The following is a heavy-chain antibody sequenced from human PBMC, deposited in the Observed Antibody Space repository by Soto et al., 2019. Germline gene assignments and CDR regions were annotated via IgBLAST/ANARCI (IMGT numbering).Heavy chain of an antibody. CDR1: GFTFDDYA. D-gene: IGHD6-13*01. CDR3: AKGNIPARAPATFDN. CDR2: ISWNSGNI. Sequence: EVQLVESGGGLVQPGRSLRLSCAASGFTFDDYAMYWVRQAPGKGLEWVSDISWNSGNIAYVDSVKGRFTISRDNAKNFLYLQMNSLRTEDTALYYCAKGNIPARAPATFDNWGQGTLVTVSS. J-gene: IGHJ4*02. V-gene: IGHV3-9*01.